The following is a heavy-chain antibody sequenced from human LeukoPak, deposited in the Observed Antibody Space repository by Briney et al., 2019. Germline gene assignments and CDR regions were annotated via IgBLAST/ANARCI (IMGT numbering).Heavy chain of an antibody. J-gene: IGHJ6*02. D-gene: IGHD6-13*01. V-gene: IGHV1-69*13. CDR3: ARALYYSRAPGHHNYYYYYGMDV. Sequence: SVTVSCTASGGTFSSYAISWVRQAPGQGLEWMGGIIPIFGTANYAQKFQGRVTITADESTSTAYMELSSLRSEDTAVYYCARALYYSRAPGHHNYYYYYGMDVWGQGTTVTVSS. CDR2: IIPIFGTA. CDR1: GGTFSSYA.